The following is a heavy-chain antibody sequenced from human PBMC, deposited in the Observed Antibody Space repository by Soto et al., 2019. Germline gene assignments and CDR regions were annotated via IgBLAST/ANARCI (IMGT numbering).Heavy chain of an antibody. Sequence: PSETLSLTCTVSGGSISSYYWSWIRQPPGKGLDWIGYIYYSGSTNYNPSLKSRVTISVDTSKNQFSLKLSSVTAADTAVYYCARARYNDFWSGKAYYYYMDVWGKGTTVTVSS. CDR2: IYYSGST. V-gene: IGHV4-59*01. J-gene: IGHJ6*03. D-gene: IGHD3-3*01. CDR3: ARARYNDFWSGKAYYYYMDV. CDR1: GGSISSYY.